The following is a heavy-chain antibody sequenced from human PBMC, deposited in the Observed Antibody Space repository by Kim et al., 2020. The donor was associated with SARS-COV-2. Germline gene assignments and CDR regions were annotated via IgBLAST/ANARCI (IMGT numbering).Heavy chain of an antibody. V-gene: IGHV3-30-3*01. D-gene: IGHD1-26*01. CDR2: ISYDGSNK. J-gene: IGHJ6*02. CDR3: AREGTIVGATSRLDYYGMDV. Sequence: GGSLRLSCAASGFTFSSYAMHWVRQAPGKGLEWVAVISYDGSNKYYADSVKGRFTISRDNSKNTLYLQMNSLRAEDTAVYYCAREGTIVGATSRLDYYGMDVWGQGTTVTVSS. CDR1: GFTFSSYA.